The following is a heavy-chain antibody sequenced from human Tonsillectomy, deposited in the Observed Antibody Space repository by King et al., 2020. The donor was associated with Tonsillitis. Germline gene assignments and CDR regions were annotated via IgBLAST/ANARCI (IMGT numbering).Heavy chain of an antibody. CDR3: AKDFYREATIFDY. Sequence: VQLVESGGGLVQPGGSLRLSCAASGFTFSRYAMNWVRQAPGKGLEWVSVISASGGSTHYADSVKGRFTISRDTSKNTLYLQMNSLRAEDSAVYFCAKDFYREATIFDYWGQGTLVAVSS. V-gene: IGHV3-23*04. J-gene: IGHJ4*02. CDR1: GFTFSRYA. D-gene: IGHD5-12*01. CDR2: ISASGGST.